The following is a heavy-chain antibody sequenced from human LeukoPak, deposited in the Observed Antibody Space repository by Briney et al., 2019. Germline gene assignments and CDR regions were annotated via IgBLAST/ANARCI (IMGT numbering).Heavy chain of an antibody. CDR3: ARKTDSGGQGDY. CDR1: GFTFSSYG. Sequence: GGSLRLSCAASGFTFSSYGMHWDRQAPGKGLEWVAYIQYDGSNQQYANSVKGRFSISRDSSKNILYLQMNSLRAEDTAVYYCARKTDSGGQGDYWGPGTLVTVSS. V-gene: IGHV3-30*02. D-gene: IGHD3-22*01. J-gene: IGHJ4*02. CDR2: IQYDGSNQ.